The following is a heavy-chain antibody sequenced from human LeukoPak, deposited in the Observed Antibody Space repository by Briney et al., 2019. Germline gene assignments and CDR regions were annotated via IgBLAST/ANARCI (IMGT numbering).Heavy chain of an antibody. D-gene: IGHD3-3*01. CDR3: VKADFWSGPVH. CDR1: GFTFSSYA. V-gene: IGHV3-48*01. J-gene: IGHJ4*02. CDR2: ISSGGTI. Sequence: GGSLRLSCAASGFTFSSYAMSWVRQPPGKGLEWVSYISSGGTIYYADSVKGRFTISRDSAKNSLYLQMNSLRAEDTAVYYCVKADFWSGPVHWGQGSLVTVSS.